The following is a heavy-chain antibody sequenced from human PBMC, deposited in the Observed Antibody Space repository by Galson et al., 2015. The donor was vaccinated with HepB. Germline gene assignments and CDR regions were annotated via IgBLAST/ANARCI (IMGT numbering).Heavy chain of an antibody. CDR2: ITPLFGTA. V-gene: IGHV1-69*13. D-gene: IGHD6-13*01. CDR3: AREGIAAAANPIDY. J-gene: IGHJ4*02. Sequence: SVKVSCKASGGTFSRYTFSWVRQAPGQGLEWMGGITPLFGTAKYAQKFQGRVTITADESTSRVYMDLSNLRLEDTAVYYCAREGIAAAANPIDYWGQGTLVTVSS. CDR1: GGTFSRYT.